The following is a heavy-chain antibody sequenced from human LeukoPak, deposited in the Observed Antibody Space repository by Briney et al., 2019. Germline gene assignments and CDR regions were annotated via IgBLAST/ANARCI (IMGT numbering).Heavy chain of an antibody. CDR2: IIPIFGTA. V-gene: IGHV1-69*01. D-gene: IGHD5-12*01. Sequence: SVKVSCKASGGTFSSYAISWVRQAPGQGLEWMGGIIPIFGTANYAQKFQGRGTITADESTSTAYMELSSLRSEDTAVYYCARRSERGYSGYGFDYWGQGTLVTVSS. J-gene: IGHJ4*02. CDR3: ARRSERGYSGYGFDY. CDR1: GGTFSSYA.